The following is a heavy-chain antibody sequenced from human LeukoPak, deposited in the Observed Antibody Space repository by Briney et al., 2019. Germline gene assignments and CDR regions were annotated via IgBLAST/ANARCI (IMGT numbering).Heavy chain of an antibody. CDR1: GYTFTSYD. J-gene: IGHJ4*02. CDR3: PTNGWGYDYVWGSYRPPTQFDY. Sequence: ASVKVSCKASGYTFTSYDINWVRQATGQGLEWMGWMNPNSGNTGYAQKFQGRVTMTRNTSISTAYMELSSLRSADTAVSYCPTNGWGYDYVWGSYRPPTQFDYWGQGTLVTASS. V-gene: IGHV1-8*01. D-gene: IGHD3-16*02. CDR2: MNPNSGNT.